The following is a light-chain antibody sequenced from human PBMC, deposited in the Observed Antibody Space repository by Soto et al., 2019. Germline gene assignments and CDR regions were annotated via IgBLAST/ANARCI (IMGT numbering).Light chain of an antibody. CDR2: DAS. J-gene: IGKJ2*01. V-gene: IGKV3-20*01. CDR1: RSVSSRY. Sequence: IVLTQSPGTLSLSPGERATLSCRASRSVSSRYLAWYQQKPGQAPRLLIYDASRRATGIPDRFSGSGSGTDLTLTINRLEPEDFAVYYCQQYGSSPYTFGQGTKLEIQ. CDR3: QQYGSSPYT.